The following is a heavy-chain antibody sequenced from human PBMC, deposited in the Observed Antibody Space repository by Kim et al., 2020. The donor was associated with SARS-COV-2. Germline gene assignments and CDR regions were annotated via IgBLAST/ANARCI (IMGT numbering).Heavy chain of an antibody. V-gene: IGHV4-31*03. CDR2: IYYSGST. CDR1: GGSISSGGYY. CDR3: ARVAISSSWTGLDY. D-gene: IGHD6-13*01. Sequence: SETLSLTCTVSGGSISSGGYYWSWIRQHPGKGLEWIGYIYYSGSTYYNPSLKSRVTISVDTSKNQFSLKLSSVTAADTAVYYCARVAISSSWTGLDYWGQGTLVTVSS. J-gene: IGHJ4*02.